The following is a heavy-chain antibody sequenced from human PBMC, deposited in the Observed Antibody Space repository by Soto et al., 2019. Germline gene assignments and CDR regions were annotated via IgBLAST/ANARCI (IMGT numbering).Heavy chain of an antibody. J-gene: IGHJ4*02. CDR2: IYYSGRT. V-gene: IGHV4-59*01. Sequence: SEALSVACTVSVDSISIYYWTWIRQPPGRGLEYIGYIYYSGRTYYNPSLKSRVTISVDTSKNQFSLKLSSVTAADTAVYYCARGNLGITTTGTWYDFDYWGQGTMVTGSS. D-gene: IGHD2-15*01. CDR3: ARGNLGITTTGTWYDFDY. CDR1: VDSISIYY.